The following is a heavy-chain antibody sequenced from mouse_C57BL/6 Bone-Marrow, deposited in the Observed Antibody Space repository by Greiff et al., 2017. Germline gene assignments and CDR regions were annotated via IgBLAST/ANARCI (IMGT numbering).Heavy chain of an antibody. CDR1: GFTLSSYG. Sequence: EVHLVESGGDLVKPGGSLKLSCAASGFTLSSYGMSWVRQTPDERLEWVATISSGGSYTYSPDSVKGRFTSSGDNAKNTLYLQMSSLKSEDTAMYYCARQAFGYWGQGTSVTVSS. J-gene: IGHJ4*01. V-gene: IGHV5-6*01. CDR3: ARQAFGY. CDR2: ISSGGSYT.